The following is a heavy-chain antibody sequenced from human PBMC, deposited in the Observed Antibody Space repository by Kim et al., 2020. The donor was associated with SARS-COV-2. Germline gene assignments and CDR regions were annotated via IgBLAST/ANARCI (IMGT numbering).Heavy chain of an antibody. D-gene: IGHD2-15*01. Sequence: SGPTLVKPTQTLTLTCTFSELSISTSGGGVGWIRQPPGKARECLALIYWDDDKRYSPSLKNSVTITKDTSKNQVVLTMTNMDPVDTDTYYCAHRRGYCSGASCYSIFNLCDPCGQGILVTVSS. CDR3: AHRRGYCSGASCYSIFNLCDP. CDR1: ELSISTSGGG. V-gene: IGHV2-5*02. CDR2: IYWDDDK. J-gene: IGHJ5*02.